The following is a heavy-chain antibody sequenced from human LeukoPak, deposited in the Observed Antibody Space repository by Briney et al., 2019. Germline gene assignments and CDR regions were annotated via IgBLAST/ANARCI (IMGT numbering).Heavy chain of an antibody. Sequence: ASVKVSCKASGYTFTGYYMHWVRQAPGQGLEWMGWINPNSGGTNYAQKFQGRVTMTGDTSISTAYMELSRLRSDDTAVYYCARAEPARNPVTTHVFDYWGRGTLVTVSS. CDR2: INPNSGGT. J-gene: IGHJ4*02. D-gene: IGHD4-11*01. CDR3: ARAEPARNPVTTHVFDY. CDR1: GYTFTGYY. V-gene: IGHV1-2*02.